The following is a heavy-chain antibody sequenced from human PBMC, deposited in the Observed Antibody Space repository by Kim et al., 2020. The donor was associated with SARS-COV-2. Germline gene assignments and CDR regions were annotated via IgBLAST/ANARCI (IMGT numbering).Heavy chain of an antibody. CDR1: GGSISSGGYY. V-gene: IGHV4-31*03. Sequence: SETLSLTCTVSGGSISSGGYYWSWIRQHPGKGLEWTGYIYYSGSTYYNPSLKSRVTISVDTSKNQFSLKLSSVTAADTAVYYCARVNTMVRGVEDYYYGMDVWGQGTTVTVSS. D-gene: IGHD3-10*01. CDR3: ARVNTMVRGVEDYYYGMDV. J-gene: IGHJ6*02. CDR2: IYYSGST.